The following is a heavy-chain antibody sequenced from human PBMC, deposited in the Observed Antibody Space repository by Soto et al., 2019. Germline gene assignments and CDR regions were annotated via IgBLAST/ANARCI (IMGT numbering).Heavy chain of an antibody. Sequence: PSETLSLTCNVSGGSISKFYWAWIRKTAGNGLEWMGRVYATGTTDYNPSLRSRVAMSVDISKKTFSLRLRSVTGADSGVYYCVRDGSKSLSDWFEPWGQGILVTVSS. CDR3: VRDGSKSLSDWFEP. J-gene: IGHJ5*02. CDR1: GGSISKFY. V-gene: IGHV4-4*07. CDR2: VYATGTT. D-gene: IGHD6-19*01.